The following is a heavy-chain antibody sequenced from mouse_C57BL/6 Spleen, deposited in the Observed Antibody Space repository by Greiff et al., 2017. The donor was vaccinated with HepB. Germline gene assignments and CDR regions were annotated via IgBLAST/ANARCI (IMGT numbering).Heavy chain of an antibody. Sequence: LQESGPELVKPGASVKISCKASGYAFSSSWMNWVKQRPGKGLEWIGRIYPGDGDTNYNGKFKGKATLTADKSSSTAYMQLSSLTSEDSAVYVCATPALYDYEVFDYWGQGTTLTVSS. CDR1: GYAFSSSW. CDR2: IYPGDGDT. V-gene: IGHV1-82*01. CDR3: ATPALYDYEVFDY. D-gene: IGHD2-4*01. J-gene: IGHJ2*01.